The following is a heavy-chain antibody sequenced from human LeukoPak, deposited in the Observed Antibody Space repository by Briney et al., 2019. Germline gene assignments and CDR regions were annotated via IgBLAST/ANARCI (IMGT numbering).Heavy chain of an antibody. CDR1: GYTFTSYG. J-gene: IGHJ5*02. D-gene: IGHD3-10*01. CDR3: ARAGRYYYGSGSATWWFDP. V-gene: IGHV1-18*01. CDR2: ISAYNGNT. Sequence: ASVKVSCKASGYTFTSYGISWVRQAPGQGLEWMGWISAYNGNTNYAQKLQGRVTMTTDTSTSTAYMELRSLRSDDTAVYYCARAGRYYYGSGSATWWFDPWGQGTLVTVSS.